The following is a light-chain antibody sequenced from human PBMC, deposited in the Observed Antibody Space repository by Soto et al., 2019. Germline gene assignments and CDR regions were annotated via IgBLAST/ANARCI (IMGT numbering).Light chain of an antibody. Sequence: EIVMTQSPDSLAVSLGERATINCKSSRSILYSPNNHNYLAWYQQKPGQPPKLLIFWASTRESGVPDRFSGSGSGTDFTLTISSLQAEDVAVYYCQQYYSTPRTFGQGTKPEIK. CDR1: RSILYSPNNHNY. CDR3: QQYYSTPRT. V-gene: IGKV4-1*01. J-gene: IGKJ2*02. CDR2: WAS.